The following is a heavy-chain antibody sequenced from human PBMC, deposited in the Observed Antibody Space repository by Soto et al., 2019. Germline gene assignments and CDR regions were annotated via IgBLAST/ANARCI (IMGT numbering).Heavy chain of an antibody. CDR2: ISGSGGTT. V-gene: IGHV3-23*01. Sequence: PVGSLRLSCAASGFTFSSYAMSWVRQAPTKGLEWVAAISGSGGTTLYADSLKGRFTISRDNSKNTLYLQMNSLRGEDTARYYCAKEFGGPPDYFDYWGQGTLVTVSS. CDR1: GFTFSSYA. D-gene: IGHD3-16*01. J-gene: IGHJ4*01. CDR3: AKEFGGPPDYFDY.